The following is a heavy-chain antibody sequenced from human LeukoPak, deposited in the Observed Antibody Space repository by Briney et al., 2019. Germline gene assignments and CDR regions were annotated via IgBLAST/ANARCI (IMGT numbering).Heavy chain of an antibody. CDR3: ARDGGWGLPHFDY. D-gene: IGHD6-19*01. CDR1: GYTFTGYY. J-gene: IGHJ4*02. V-gene: IGHV1-2*02. Sequence: EASVKVSCKASGYTFTGYYMHWVRQAPGQGLEWMGWINPNSGGTNYAQKFQGRVTMTRDTSISTAYMELSRLRSDDTAVYYCARDGGWGLPHFDYWGQGTLVTVSS. CDR2: INPNSGGT.